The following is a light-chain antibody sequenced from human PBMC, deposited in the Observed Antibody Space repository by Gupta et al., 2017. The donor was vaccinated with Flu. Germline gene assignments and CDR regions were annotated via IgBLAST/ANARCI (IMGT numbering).Light chain of an antibody. CDR1: ASNIGSQN. CDR3: LSWDKGVVGCI. Sequence: QSVLTQPPSASGTPGQTVTISCSGGASNIGSQNVSWYRQVPGTAPKLLIYKNNKRPPGVPDRFSGSKSGTSASLAIVGLQSDDEGHYYCLSWDKGVVGCIFGGGTKVTVL. CDR2: KNN. J-gene: IGLJ2*01. V-gene: IGLV1-44*01.